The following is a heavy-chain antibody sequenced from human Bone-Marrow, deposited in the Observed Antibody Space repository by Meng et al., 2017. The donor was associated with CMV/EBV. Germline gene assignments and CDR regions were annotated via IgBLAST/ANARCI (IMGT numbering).Heavy chain of an antibody. D-gene: IGHD3-16*01. CDR1: AYTCSAPN. V-gene: IGHV1-2*07. Sequence: SCHAPAYTCSAPNMHCVPQAPGQRPESFAWSDPSIDGTHYANEFPGRVTVPRDASITTVYIELRRLRSADTAVYFCASDGQVSVYSLPLDHWGQGTLVTVSS. CDR3: ASDGQVSVYSLPLDH. CDR2: SDPSIDGT. J-gene: IGHJ4*02.